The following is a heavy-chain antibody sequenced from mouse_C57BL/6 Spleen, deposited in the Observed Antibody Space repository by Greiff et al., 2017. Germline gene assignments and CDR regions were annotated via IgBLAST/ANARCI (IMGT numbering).Heavy chain of an antibody. J-gene: IGHJ3*01. Sequence: EVQGVESGGGLVKPGGSLKLSCAASGFTFSSYAMSWVRQTPEKRLEWVATLSDGGSYTYYPDNVKGRFTISRDNAKNNLYLQISHLKSEDTAMYYCARSYDYDWFAYWGQGTLVTVSA. D-gene: IGHD2-4*01. V-gene: IGHV5-4*01. CDR2: LSDGGSYT. CDR1: GFTFSSYA. CDR3: ARSYDYDWFAY.